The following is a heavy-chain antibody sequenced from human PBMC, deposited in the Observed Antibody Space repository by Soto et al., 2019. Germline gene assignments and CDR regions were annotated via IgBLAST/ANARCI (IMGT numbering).Heavy chain of an antibody. CDR3: AKDMHYCSGGTSIFGMDV. V-gene: IGHV3-30*18. D-gene: IGHD2-15*01. CDR1: GFTFSSYG. J-gene: IGHJ6*02. CDR2: ISYDGSNK. Sequence: AGGSLRLSCAASGFTFSSYGMHWVRQAPGKGLEWVAVISYDGSNKYYADSVKGRFTISRDNSKNTLYLQMNSLRAEDTAVYYCAKDMHYCSGGTSIFGMDVWGQGTTVTVSS.